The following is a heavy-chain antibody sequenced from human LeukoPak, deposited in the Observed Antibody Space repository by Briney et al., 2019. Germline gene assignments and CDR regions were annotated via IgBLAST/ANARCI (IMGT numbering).Heavy chain of an antibody. CDR3: ARCTLLGYQLLGFDP. J-gene: IGHJ5*02. D-gene: IGHD2-2*01. Sequence: GGSLRLSCAASGFTFSSYWMSWVRQAPGKGLEWVANIKQDGSEKYYVDSVKGRFTISRDNAKNSLYLQMNGLRAEDTAVYYCARCTLLGYQLLGFDPWGQGTLVTVSS. CDR2: IKQDGSEK. CDR1: GFTFSSYW. V-gene: IGHV3-7*01.